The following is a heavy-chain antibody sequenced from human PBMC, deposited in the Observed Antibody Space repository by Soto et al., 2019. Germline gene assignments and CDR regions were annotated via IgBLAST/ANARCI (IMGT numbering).Heavy chain of an antibody. CDR1: GGSISSGDYY. J-gene: IGHJ5*02. CDR3: ARADGDILLGENWFDP. D-gene: IGHD4-17*01. CDR2: IYYSGST. V-gene: IGHV4-30-4*01. Sequence: QVQLQESGPGLVKPSQTLSLTCTVSGGSISSGDYYWSWIRQPPGKGLEWIGYIYYSGSTYYNPSPEGRVTISVDTSKTQFPLKLSSVTAADTAVYYCARADGDILLGENWFDPWGQGTLVTVSS.